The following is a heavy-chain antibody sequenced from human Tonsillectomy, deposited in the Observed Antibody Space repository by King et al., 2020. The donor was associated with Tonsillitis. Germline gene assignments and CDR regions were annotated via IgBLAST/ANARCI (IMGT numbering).Heavy chain of an antibody. Sequence: QLVQSGAEVKKPGASVKVSCQASGYTFTSYDINWVRQATGQGLEWMGWMKPNSGNTGYAQKFQGRVTMTRNTSISTAYMELSSLGSEDTAVYYCARGSPSRYCSGGSCPYFDYWGQGTLVTVSS. J-gene: IGHJ4*02. CDR3: ARGSPSRYCSGGSCPYFDY. D-gene: IGHD2-15*01. V-gene: IGHV1-8*01. CDR1: GYTFTSYD. CDR2: MKPNSGNT.